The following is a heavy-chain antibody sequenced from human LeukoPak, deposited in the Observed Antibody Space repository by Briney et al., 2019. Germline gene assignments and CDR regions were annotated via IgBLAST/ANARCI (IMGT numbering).Heavy chain of an antibody. Sequence: ASVKVSCKASGYTFTSYYMHWVRQAPGQGLEWMGIINPSGGSTSYAQKFQGRVTMTRDTSTSTVYMELSSLGSEDTAVYYCARAPLSSYSSGWYYFDYWGQGTLVSVSS. D-gene: IGHD6-19*01. CDR1: GYTFTSYY. CDR2: INPSGGST. V-gene: IGHV1-46*01. CDR3: ARAPLSSYSSGWYYFDY. J-gene: IGHJ4*02.